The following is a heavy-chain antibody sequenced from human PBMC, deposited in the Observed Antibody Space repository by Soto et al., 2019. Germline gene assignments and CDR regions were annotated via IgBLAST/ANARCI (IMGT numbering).Heavy chain of an antibody. CDR1: GYSFTNYW. J-gene: IGHJ4*02. D-gene: IGHD3-22*01. CDR2: IYPGDSDT. V-gene: IGHV5-51*01. CDR3: ALQGYHSSGYFDY. Sequence: EVQLVQSAAEVKKPGESLKISCKASGYSFTNYWIGWVRQMPGRGLEWMGIIYPGDSDTTYSPSFQGQVTFSVDKSISTAYLQWSSLQASDTAIYYCALQGYHSSGYFDYWGQGTPVTVSS.